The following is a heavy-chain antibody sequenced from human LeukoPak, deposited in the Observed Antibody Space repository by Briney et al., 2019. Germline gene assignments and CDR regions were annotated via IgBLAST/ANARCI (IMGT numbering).Heavy chain of an antibody. Sequence: PGRSLRLSCAASGFTFSSYSMNWVRQAPGKGLEWVSSISSSSSYIYYADSVKGRFTTSRDNAKNSLYLQMNSLRAEDTAVYYCARDRITGTFDYWGQGTLVTVSS. D-gene: IGHD1-20*01. V-gene: IGHV3-21*01. CDR3: ARDRITGTFDY. J-gene: IGHJ4*02. CDR1: GFTFSSYS. CDR2: ISSSSSYI.